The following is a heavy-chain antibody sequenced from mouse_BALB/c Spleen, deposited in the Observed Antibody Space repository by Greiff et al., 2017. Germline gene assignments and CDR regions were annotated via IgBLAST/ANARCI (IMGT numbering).Heavy chain of an antibody. CDR3: ARYEDGYYPTWFAY. CDR2: ISSGGGNT. CDR1: GFTFSSYT. Sequence: EVKLVESGGGLVKPGGSLKLSCAASGFTFSSYTMSWVRQTPEKRLEWVATISSGGGNTYYPDSVKGRFTISRDNAKNNLYLQMSSLRSEDTALYYCARYEDGYYPTWFAYWGQGTLVTVSA. D-gene: IGHD2-3*01. J-gene: IGHJ3*01. V-gene: IGHV5-9*03.